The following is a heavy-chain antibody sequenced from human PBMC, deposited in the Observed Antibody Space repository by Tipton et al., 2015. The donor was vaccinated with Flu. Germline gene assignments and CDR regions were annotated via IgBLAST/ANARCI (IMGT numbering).Heavy chain of an antibody. Sequence: TLSLTCTVSGGSFSNYYWNWIRQPPGKGLEWIGYIFYTGDTSYNPSLKSRVTISTETSKNQFSLKLTSVTAADTAVYYCARLSLSFNAFDIWGQGTTVIVSS. CDR3: ARLSLSFNAFDI. V-gene: IGHV4-59*12. D-gene: IGHD2/OR15-2a*01. J-gene: IGHJ3*02. CDR1: GGSFSNYY. CDR2: IFYTGDT.